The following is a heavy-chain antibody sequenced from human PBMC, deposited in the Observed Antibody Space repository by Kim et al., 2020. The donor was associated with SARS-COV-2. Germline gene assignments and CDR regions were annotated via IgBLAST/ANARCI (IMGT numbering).Heavy chain of an antibody. CDR1: GFTFTNAW. V-gene: IGHV3-15*01. CDR2: IKSKTDGGTT. J-gene: IGHJ4*02. D-gene: IGHD1-26*01. CDR3: TTDRRELSYSFDY. Sequence: GGSLRLSCAASGFTFTNAWMSWVRQAPGKGLEWVGRIKSKTDGGTTDYAAPVKGRFTISRDDSKNTLYLQMNSLKTEDTAVYYCTTDRRELSYSFDYWGQGTLATVSS.